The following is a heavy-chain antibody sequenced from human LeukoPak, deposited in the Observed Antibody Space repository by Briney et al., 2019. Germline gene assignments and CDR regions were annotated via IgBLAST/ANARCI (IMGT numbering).Heavy chain of an antibody. CDR3: AREVAQQLARRFDY. CDR2: MNPNSGNT. V-gene: IGHV1-8*01. D-gene: IGHD6-13*01. J-gene: IGHJ4*02. Sequence: GASVKVSCKASGYTFTSYDINWVRQAPGQGLEWMGWMNPNSGNTGYAQKFQGRVTMTRNTSISTAYMELSSPRSEDTAVYYCAREVAQQLARRFDYWGQGTLVTVSS. CDR1: GYTFTSYD.